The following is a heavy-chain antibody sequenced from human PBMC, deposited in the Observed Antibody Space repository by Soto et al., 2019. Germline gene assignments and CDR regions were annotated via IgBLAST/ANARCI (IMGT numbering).Heavy chain of an antibody. CDR3: AKPRRDGYNEFDY. CDR2: ISSSSSTI. CDR1: GFTFSSYS. D-gene: IGHD5-12*01. J-gene: IGHJ4*02. V-gene: IGHV3-48*02. Sequence: EVQLVESGGGLVQPGGSLRLSCAASGFTFSSYSMNWVRQAPGKGLEWVSYISSSSSTIYYTDSVKGRFTISRDNAKNSLYLQTNSLRDEDTAVYYCAKPRRDGYNEFDYWGQGTLVTVSS.